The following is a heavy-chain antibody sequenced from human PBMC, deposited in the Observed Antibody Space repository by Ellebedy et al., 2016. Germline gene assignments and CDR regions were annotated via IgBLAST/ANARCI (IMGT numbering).Heavy chain of an antibody. J-gene: IGHJ6*02. CDR2: IDPSDSYT. V-gene: IGHV5-10-1*01. CDR3: ASTKNGFNYGMDV. D-gene: IGHD1-1*01. CDR1: GYSFTSYW. Sequence: GESLKISXKGSGYSFTSYWISWVRQMPGKGLEWMGRIDPSDSYTNYSPSFQGHVTISADKSISTAYLQWSSLKASDTAMYYCASTKNGFNYGMDVWGQGTTVTVSS.